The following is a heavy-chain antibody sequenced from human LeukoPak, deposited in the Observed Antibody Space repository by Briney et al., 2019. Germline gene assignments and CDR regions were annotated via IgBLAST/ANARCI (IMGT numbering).Heavy chain of an antibody. J-gene: IGHJ6*03. CDR1: GFTFSSYA. D-gene: IGHD1-14*01. CDR2: ISYDGSNK. CDR3: ARETIEPVSGYYMDV. V-gene: IGHV3-30*04. Sequence: PGGSLRLSCAASGFTFSSYAMHWVRQAPGKGLEWVAVISYDGSNKYYADSVKGRFTFSRDNSKNTLYLQMNSLRAEDTAVYYCARETIEPVSGYYMDVWGKGTTVTVSS.